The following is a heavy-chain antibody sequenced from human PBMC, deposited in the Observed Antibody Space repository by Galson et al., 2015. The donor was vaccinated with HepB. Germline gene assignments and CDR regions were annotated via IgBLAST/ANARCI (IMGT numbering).Heavy chain of an antibody. D-gene: IGHD3-10*01. J-gene: IGHJ3*02. Sequence: SVKVSCKASGGTFSSIGISWVRQAPGQGPEWMGGIIPISVTRNYAQRFQGRVTITADESTSTAYMELNSLRSDDTAVYYCARDSPSITLVRGVIGGDAFDIWGQGTLVTVSS. CDR3: ARDSPSITLVRGVIGGDAFDI. CDR2: IIPISVTR. CDR1: GGTFSSIG. V-gene: IGHV1-69*13.